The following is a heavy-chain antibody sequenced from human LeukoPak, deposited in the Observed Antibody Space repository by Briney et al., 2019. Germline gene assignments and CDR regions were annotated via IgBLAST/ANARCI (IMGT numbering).Heavy chain of an antibody. Sequence: GRSLRLSCAASGFIFSDSTMHWVRQAPGKGLGWVAAASFHESNTYYADSMKGRFTISRDNSKNTVYLQMNSLRTEDTAVYYCARERSWNGPLDYCGQGTLVTVSS. CDR1: GFIFSDST. D-gene: IGHD1-1*01. V-gene: IGHV3-30*04. J-gene: IGHJ4*02. CDR2: ASFHESNT. CDR3: ARERSWNGPLDY.